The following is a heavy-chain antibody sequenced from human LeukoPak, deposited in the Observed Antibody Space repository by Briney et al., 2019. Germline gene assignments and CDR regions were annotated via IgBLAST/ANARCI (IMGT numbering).Heavy chain of an antibody. D-gene: IGHD2-21*02. CDR1: GFTFSSCT. CDR3: ARDWADYCGGDCYSSPLDY. CDR2: VSDSFNK. V-gene: IGHV3-48*02. Sequence: PGGSLRLSCAASGFTFSSCTMNWVRQAPGKGLEWVSTVSDSFNKHYSDSVKGRFTISRDNAGNSLYLQMNSLRDEDTAVYYCARDWADYCGGDCYSSPLDYWGQGTLVTVSS. J-gene: IGHJ4*02.